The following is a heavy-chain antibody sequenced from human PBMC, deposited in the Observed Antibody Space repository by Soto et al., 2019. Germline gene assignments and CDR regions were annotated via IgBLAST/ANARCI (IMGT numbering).Heavy chain of an antibody. Sequence: QLQLQESGPGLVKPSETLSLTCTVSGGSISSSSYYWGWIRQPPGKGLEWIGSIYYSGSTYYNPSLQGRVTISVDSSKNQFSLKLSSVTAADTAVYYCARLDFWSGYPPGFGYWGQGTLVTVSS. D-gene: IGHD3-3*01. CDR2: IYYSGST. CDR1: GGSISSSSYY. J-gene: IGHJ4*02. V-gene: IGHV4-39*01. CDR3: ARLDFWSGYPPGFGY.